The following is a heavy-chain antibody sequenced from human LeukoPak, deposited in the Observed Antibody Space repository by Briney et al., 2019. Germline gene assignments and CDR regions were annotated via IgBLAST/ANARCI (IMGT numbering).Heavy chain of an antibody. CDR1: GFTFSSYA. V-gene: IGHV3-23*01. Sequence: GGSLRLSCAASGFTFSSYAMSWVRQAPGKGLEWVSAISGSGGSTYYADSVKGRFTISRDNSKNTLYLQMNSLRAEDTAVYYCARAAEYGSGSYYRPYFDYWGQGTLVTVSS. CDR3: ARAAEYGSGSYYRPYFDY. CDR2: ISGSGGST. D-gene: IGHD3-10*01. J-gene: IGHJ4*02.